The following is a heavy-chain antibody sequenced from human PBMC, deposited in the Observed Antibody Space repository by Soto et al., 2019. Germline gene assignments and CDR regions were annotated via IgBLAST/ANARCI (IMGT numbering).Heavy chain of an antibody. V-gene: IGHV3-30*18. CDR2: ISYDGSNK. Sequence: GGSLRLSCAASGFTFSSYGMHWVRQAPGKGLEWVAVISYDGSNKYYADSVKGRFTISRDNSKNTLYLQMNSLRAEDTAVYYCAKEWRSGSGSYDYYYYYGMDVWGQGTTVTVSS. J-gene: IGHJ6*02. D-gene: IGHD3-10*01. CDR1: GFTFSSYG. CDR3: AKEWRSGSGSYDYYYYYGMDV.